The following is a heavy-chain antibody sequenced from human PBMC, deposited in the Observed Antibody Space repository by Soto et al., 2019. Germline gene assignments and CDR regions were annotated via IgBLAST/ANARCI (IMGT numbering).Heavy chain of an antibody. J-gene: IGHJ4*02. CDR3: ARVVSGYDSGDY. D-gene: IGHD5-12*01. Sequence: QVQLVESGGGLVKPGGSLRLSCAASGFTFSDYYMSWIRQAPGKGLEWVSYISSSSSYTNYADSVKGRFTISRDNAKNSLYLQMNTLRAEDTAVYYCARVVSGYDSGDYWGQGTLVTVSS. CDR2: ISSSSSYT. CDR1: GFTFSDYY. V-gene: IGHV3-11*06.